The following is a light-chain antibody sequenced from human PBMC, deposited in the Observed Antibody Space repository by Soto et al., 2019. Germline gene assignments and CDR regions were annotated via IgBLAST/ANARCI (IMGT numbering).Light chain of an antibody. CDR2: AS. J-gene: IGKJ1*01. CDR1: QSVSSN. CDR3: QQYNNWPPT. Sequence: DIVLTQSPATLSLSPGERATRSCRASQSVSSNLAWYQQKPGQAPRLLIYASTRATGIPARFSGSGSGTEFTLTISSLQSEDFAVYYCQQYNNWPPTFGQGTKVDVK. V-gene: IGKV3-15*01.